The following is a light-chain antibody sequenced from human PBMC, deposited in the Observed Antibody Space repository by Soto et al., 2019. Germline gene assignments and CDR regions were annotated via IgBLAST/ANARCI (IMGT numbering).Light chain of an antibody. Sequence: SVLTQPRSVSGSPGQSVTISCPGTSSDVGAYKYVSWYQQHPGKAPRLMTYHVSTRPSGVPDRFSGSTYSNTHSITIPWLQPEDEADYCCCRDAGRYRVFGSGTNATV. CDR2: HVS. J-gene: IGLJ1*01. CDR1: SSDVGAYKY. V-gene: IGLV2-11*01. CDR3: CRDAGRYRV.